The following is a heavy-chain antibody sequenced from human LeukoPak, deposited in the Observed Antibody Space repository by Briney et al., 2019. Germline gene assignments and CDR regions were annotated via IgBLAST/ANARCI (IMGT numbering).Heavy chain of an antibody. J-gene: IGHJ4*02. CDR3: SKDVVTAAI. Sequence: PGGSLRLSCVASGFTFGSYAMTWVRQAPGKGLEWVSAISYSGGRTYYADSVEGRFTISRDNSKNTLYLQMNSLRGEDTAVYYCSKDVVTAAIWGQGTLVTVSS. CDR2: ISYSGGRT. V-gene: IGHV3-23*01. CDR1: GFTFGSYA. D-gene: IGHD4-23*01.